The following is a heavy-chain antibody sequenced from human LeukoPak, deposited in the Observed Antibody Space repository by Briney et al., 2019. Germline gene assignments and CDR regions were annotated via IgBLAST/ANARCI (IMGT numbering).Heavy chain of an antibody. V-gene: IGHV4-59*08. CDR3: ARHSFRVWFGDPVGAFDI. J-gene: IGHJ3*02. CDR2: IYYSGST. D-gene: IGHD3-10*01. CDR1: GGSISSYY. Sequence: SSETLSLTCTVSGGSISSYYWSWIRQPPGKGLEWIGYIYYSGSTNYNPSLKSRVTISVDTSKNQFSLKLSSVSAADTAVYYCARHSFRVWFGDPVGAFDIWGQGTMVTVSS.